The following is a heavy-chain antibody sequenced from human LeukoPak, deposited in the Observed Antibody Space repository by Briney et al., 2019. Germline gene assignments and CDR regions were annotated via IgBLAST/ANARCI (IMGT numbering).Heavy chain of an antibody. CDR3: ARGSFGGVIGPLYYFDY. CDR2: INQDGSEK. Sequence: GGSLRLSCAASGFTFNGYWMSWVRQAPGKGLEWVANINQDGSEKYYVDSVKGRFTISRDNAKNSLYLQMNSLRAEDTAVYYCARGSFGGVIGPLYYFDYWGQGTLVTVSS. J-gene: IGHJ4*02. CDR1: GFTFNGYW. V-gene: IGHV3-7*05. D-gene: IGHD3-16*02.